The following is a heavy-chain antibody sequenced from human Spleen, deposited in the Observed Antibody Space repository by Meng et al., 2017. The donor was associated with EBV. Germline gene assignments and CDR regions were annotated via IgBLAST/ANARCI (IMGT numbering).Heavy chain of an antibody. J-gene: IGHJ5*02. CDR1: GFTFSTYW. Sequence: EVQLVESGGGLVQPGGSLRLSFAASGFTFSTYWMHWVRQAPGEGLVWVSRIKSDGTTTAYADSVKGRFTISRDNAKNTLYLQMNSPRAEDTGVYYCVRGRVAIGDTWGQGTLVTVSS. CDR2: IKSDGTTT. V-gene: IGHV3-74*03. D-gene: IGHD2-15*01. CDR3: VRGRVAIGDT.